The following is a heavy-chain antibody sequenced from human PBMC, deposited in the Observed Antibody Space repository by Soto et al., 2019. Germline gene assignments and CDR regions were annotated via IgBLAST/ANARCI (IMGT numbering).Heavy chain of an antibody. CDR3: VKDIEENQLLYDAFDI. V-gene: IGHV3-9*01. CDR1: GFRFDDYD. D-gene: IGHD2-2*01. Sequence: EVQLVESGGGLVQPGRSLRLSCVASGFRFDDYDMHWVRQAPGKGLEWVSGISWDSNSIGYAYSVKGRFTISRDSAKTSLYLQMNSLRAEDTALYYCVKDIEENQLLYDAFDIWGQGTMVTVSS. J-gene: IGHJ3*02. CDR2: ISWDSNSI.